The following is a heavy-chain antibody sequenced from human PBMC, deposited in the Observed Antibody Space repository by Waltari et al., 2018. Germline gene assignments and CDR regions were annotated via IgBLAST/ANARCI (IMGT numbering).Heavy chain of an antibody. Sequence: EVQLVESGGGLVMPGGSLRLSCSASGFTFRNTWLSWVRQAPGKGLVWVGRIKRRSAGGTTNYTSPVKGRFTISRDDSQNTLHLQMNSLKTEDTAVYYCTTDRFDWGQGILVTVSS. CDR3: TTDRFD. CDR1: GFTFRNTW. D-gene: IGHD3-16*01. V-gene: IGHV3-15*01. CDR2: IKRRSAGGTT. J-gene: IGHJ4*02.